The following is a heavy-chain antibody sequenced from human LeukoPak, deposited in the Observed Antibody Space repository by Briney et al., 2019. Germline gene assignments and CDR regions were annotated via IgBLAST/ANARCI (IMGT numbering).Heavy chain of an antibody. CDR1: GFTFSGYW. V-gene: IGHV3-7*01. CDR2: IKQDASEE. D-gene: IGHD1-26*01. J-gene: IGHJ4*02. Sequence: GGSLRLSCAASGFTFSGYWMSWVHHAPGKGLEWVANIKQDASEEYYVDSVKGRFTISRDNAKNSLYLQMNSLRAEDTAVYYCVRHRGRASVDYWGQGTLVTVSS. CDR3: VRHRGRASVDY.